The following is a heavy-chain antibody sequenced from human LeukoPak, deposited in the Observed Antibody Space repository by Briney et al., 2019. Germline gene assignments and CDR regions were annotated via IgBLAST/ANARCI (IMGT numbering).Heavy chain of an antibody. V-gene: IGHV4-61*02. CDR1: GGSITSGSYY. CDR2: IYTSGST. Sequence: IPSQTLSLTCTVSGGSITSGSYYWSWIRQPAGKGLEWIGRIYTSGSTNYNPSLKSRVTISVDTSKNQFSLKLSSVTAADTAVYYCAREREWELEDYFDYWGQGTLVTVSS. CDR3: AREREWELEDYFDY. D-gene: IGHD1-26*01. J-gene: IGHJ4*02.